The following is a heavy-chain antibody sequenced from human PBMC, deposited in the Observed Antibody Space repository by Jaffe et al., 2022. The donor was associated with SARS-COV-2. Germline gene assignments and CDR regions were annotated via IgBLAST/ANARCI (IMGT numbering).Heavy chain of an antibody. J-gene: IGHJ4*02. CDR1: GYTFSTDG. CDR3: ARKGTQLAPDY. D-gene: IGHD6-13*01. Sequence: QVQLVQSGAEVKKPGASVKVSCKASGYTFSTDGVTWARQAPGQGLEWMGWISAYNGNAHSAQNLQGRVTLTADTSTNTAYMELRSLTSDDTAVYYCARKGTQLAPDYWGQGTLVTVSS. CDR2: ISAYNGNA. V-gene: IGHV1-18*01.